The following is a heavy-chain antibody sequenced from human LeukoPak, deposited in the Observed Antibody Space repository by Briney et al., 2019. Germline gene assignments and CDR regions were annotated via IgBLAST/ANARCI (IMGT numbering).Heavy chain of an antibody. V-gene: IGHV3-15*01. J-gene: IGHJ4*02. CDR2: IKSKADGGTA. D-gene: IGHD3-10*01. Sequence: GGSLRLSCAASGFTFSSARMSWVRQAPGEGLEWVGRIKSKADGGTADYAAPVKGRFTISRDDSKDTVYLQMNSLKTEDTAVYYCTTHYYGPYYWGQGTLVTVSS. CDR1: GFTFSSAR. CDR3: TTHYYGPYY.